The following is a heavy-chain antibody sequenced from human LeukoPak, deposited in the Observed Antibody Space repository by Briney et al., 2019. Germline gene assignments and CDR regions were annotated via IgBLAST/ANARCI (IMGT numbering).Heavy chain of an antibody. CDR3: AGGTGWIFDH. Sequence: GGSLRLSCAASGFTFSSYWMIWVRQAPGKGLEWVANIKRDGSQTYYVDSVKGRFTISRDNAKNLLYLQMNSLRAEDTAVYFCAGGTGWIFDHWGQGTLVTVS. CDR1: GFTFSSYW. J-gene: IGHJ4*02. V-gene: IGHV3-7*02. D-gene: IGHD6-19*01. CDR2: IKRDGSQT.